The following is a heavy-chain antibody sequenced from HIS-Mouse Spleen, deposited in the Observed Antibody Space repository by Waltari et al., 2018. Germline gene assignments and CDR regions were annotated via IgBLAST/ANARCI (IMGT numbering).Heavy chain of an antibody. Sequence: QLQLQESGPGLVKPSETLSLTCTVSGGSSSSSSCYWGWIRQPPGKGLEWIGSIYYSGSTYYNPSLKSRVTISVDTSKNQFSLKLSSVTAADTAVYYCAREIPYSSSWYDWYFDLWGRGTLVTVSS. J-gene: IGHJ2*01. D-gene: IGHD6-13*01. CDR2: IYYSGST. CDR1: GGSSSSSSCY. CDR3: AREIPYSSSWYDWYFDL. V-gene: IGHV4-39*07.